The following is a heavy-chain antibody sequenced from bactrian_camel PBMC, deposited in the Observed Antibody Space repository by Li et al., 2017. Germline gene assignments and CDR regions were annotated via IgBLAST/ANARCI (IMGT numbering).Heavy chain of an antibody. CDR1: GFTFSLYW. J-gene: IGHJ4*01. CDR3: VRDGPYGLGTFEYNF. CDR2: INSGGGTT. D-gene: IGHD5*01. V-gene: IGHV3S1*01. Sequence: HVQLVESGGGSVQPGGSLRLSCAASGFTFSLYWMFWVRQAPGKGPEWVSSINSGGGTTYYADSVKGRFTISRDNAKNTVFLRMNTLKPEDTAVYYCVRDGPYGLGTFEYNFWGQGTQVTVS.